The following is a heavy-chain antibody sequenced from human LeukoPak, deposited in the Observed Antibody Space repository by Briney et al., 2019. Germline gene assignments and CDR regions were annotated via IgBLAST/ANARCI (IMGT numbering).Heavy chain of an antibody. J-gene: IGHJ3*01. CDR1: GFTVSSNY. D-gene: IGHD6-19*01. CDR3: ARDRISEQWLVAAFDF. Sequence: GGSLRLSCAASGFTVSSNYMSWVRQAPGKGLEWVSVIYSGGSTYYADSVKGRFTISRDNSKNTLYLQMNSLRAEDTAVYYCARDRISEQWLVAAFDFWGQGTMVTVSS. CDR2: IYSGGST. V-gene: IGHV3-53*01.